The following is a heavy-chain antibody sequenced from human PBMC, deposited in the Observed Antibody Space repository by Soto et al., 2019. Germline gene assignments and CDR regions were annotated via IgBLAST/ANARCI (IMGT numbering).Heavy chain of an antibody. J-gene: IGHJ4*02. Sequence: QVQLQESGPGLVKPSQTLSLTCTVSGGSISSADYYWSWIRQHPGKGLEWIGYIYYSGSTYYNPSLQRRLTXSXXXSXNQCSLKLRSATAADTAVYYCARYGSGTYDPTTFDYWGPGTLVTVSS. CDR1: GGSISSADYY. D-gene: IGHD3-10*01. CDR3: ARYGSGTYDPTTFDY. V-gene: IGHV4-31*03. CDR2: IYYSGST.